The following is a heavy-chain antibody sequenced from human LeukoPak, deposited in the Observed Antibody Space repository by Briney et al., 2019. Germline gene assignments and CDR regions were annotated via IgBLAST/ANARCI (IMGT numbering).Heavy chain of an antibody. J-gene: IGHJ4*02. D-gene: IGHD3-16*01. Sequence: PSETLSPTCTVSGGSISSYYWSWIRQPAGKGLEWIGRIYTSGSTNYNPSLKSRVTMSVDTSKNQFSLKLSSVTAADPAVYYCARDDPTLGFDYWGQGTLVTVSS. CDR1: GGSISSYY. V-gene: IGHV4-4*07. CDR2: IYTSGST. CDR3: ARDDPTLGFDY.